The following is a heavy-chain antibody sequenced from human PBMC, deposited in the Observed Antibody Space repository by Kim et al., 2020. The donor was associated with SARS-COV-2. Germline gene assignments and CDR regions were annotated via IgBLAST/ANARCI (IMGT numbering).Heavy chain of an antibody. V-gene: IGHV3-74*01. CDR3: AGAMTMHGGIMGY. Sequence: GGSLRLSCAASGFTFSSYWMHWVRQVPGKGLVWVSRINSDGNSISYVDSVKGRFTISRDNAKNTLYLQMNSLRVEDTALYYCAGAMTMHGGIMGYWGQGTLVTVSS. D-gene: IGHD2-2*01. J-gene: IGHJ4*02. CDR1: GFTFSSYW. CDR2: INSDGNSI.